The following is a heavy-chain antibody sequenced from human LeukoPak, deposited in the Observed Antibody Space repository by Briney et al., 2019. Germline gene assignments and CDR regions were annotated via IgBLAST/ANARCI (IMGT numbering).Heavy chain of an antibody. CDR1: DDSITMYY. CDR3: ARGRVSPSSWSSTYYYYFYMDV. CDR2: VDHTGST. V-gene: IGHV4-59*01. D-gene: IGHD6-13*01. Sequence: SETLSLTCSVSDDSITMYYWTWIRQPPGKGLEWIGYVDHTGSTNFNPSLNGRVSISRDTTKNLFSLRLRSVTAADTAVYFCARGRVSPSSWSSTYYYYFYMDVWGKGTTVTVSS. J-gene: IGHJ6*03.